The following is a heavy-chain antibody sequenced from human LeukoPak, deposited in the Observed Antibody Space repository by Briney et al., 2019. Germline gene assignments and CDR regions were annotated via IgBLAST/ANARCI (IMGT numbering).Heavy chain of an antibody. D-gene: IGHD3-9*01. V-gene: IGHV3-30-3*01. Sequence: GGSLRLSCAASGFTFSSYAMHWVRQAPGKGLEWVAVISYDGSNKYYADSVKGRFTISRDNSKNTLYLQMNSLRAEDTAVYYCARDRFDILPGYYYYYYYGMDVWGQGTTATVSS. CDR1: GFTFSSYA. CDR3: ARDRFDILPGYYYYYYYGMDV. J-gene: IGHJ6*02. CDR2: ISYDGSNK.